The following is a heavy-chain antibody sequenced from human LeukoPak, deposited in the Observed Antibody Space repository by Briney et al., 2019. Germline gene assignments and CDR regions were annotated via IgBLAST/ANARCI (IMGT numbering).Heavy chain of an antibody. J-gene: IGHJ4*02. V-gene: IGHV4-30-2*01. Sequence: KTSQTLSLTCTVSGGSISSGDYSWNWIRQPPGQGLEWIGNIYQSGDTNYNPSLKSRVTMSVDRSKNQFSLRLNSVTAADTAVYYCASETVASSVVHYWGQGALVTVSS. CDR2: IYQSGDT. CDR3: ASETVASSVVHY. CDR1: GGSISSGDYS. D-gene: IGHD6-19*01.